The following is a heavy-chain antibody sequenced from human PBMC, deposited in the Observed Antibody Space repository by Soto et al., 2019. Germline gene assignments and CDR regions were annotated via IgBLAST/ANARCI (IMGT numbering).Heavy chain of an antibody. CDR2: ISAYNGNT. J-gene: IGHJ1*01. Sequence: QVQLVQSGAEVKKPGASVKVSCKASGYTFTSYGISWVRQAPGQGLEWMGWISAYNGNTNYAQKLQGRVTMTTDTSTSTAYMELRSLRSDDTAVYYCARGDHDYGDPTSAEYFQHWGQGTLVTVSS. CDR1: GYTFTSYG. CDR3: ARGDHDYGDPTSAEYFQH. V-gene: IGHV1-18*01. D-gene: IGHD4-17*01.